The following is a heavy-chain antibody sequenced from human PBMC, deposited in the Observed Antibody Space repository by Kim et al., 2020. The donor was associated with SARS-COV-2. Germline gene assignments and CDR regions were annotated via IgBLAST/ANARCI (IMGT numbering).Heavy chain of an antibody. V-gene: IGHV1-8*02. CDR1: GYTFTSYD. Sequence: ASVKVSCKASGYTFTSYDINWVRQATGQGLEWMGWMNPNSGNTGYAQKFQGRVTMTRNTSISTAYMELSSLRSEDTAVYYCARVSNDYYDSSGYYSGWGQGTLVTVSS. CDR3: ARVSNDYYDSSGYYSG. J-gene: IGHJ4*02. CDR2: MNPNSGNT. D-gene: IGHD3-22*01.